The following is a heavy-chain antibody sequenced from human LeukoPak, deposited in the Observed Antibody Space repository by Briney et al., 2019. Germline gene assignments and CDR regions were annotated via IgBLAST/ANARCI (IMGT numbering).Heavy chain of an antibody. D-gene: IGHD1-14*01. CDR2: INHSGST. CDR1: GGSFSGYY. V-gene: IGHV4-34*01. J-gene: IGHJ4*02. Sequence: SETLSPTCAVYGGSFSGYYWSWIRQPPGKGLEWIGEINHSGSTNYNPSLKSRVTISVDTSKNQFSLKLTSVTAADTAVYYCATHGRTGPPTGWGQGTLVTVSS. CDR3: ATHGRTGPPTG.